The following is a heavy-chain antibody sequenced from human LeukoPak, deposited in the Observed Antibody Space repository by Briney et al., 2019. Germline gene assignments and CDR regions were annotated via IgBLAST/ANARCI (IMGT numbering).Heavy chain of an antibody. CDR2: INPSGGST. CDR3: ARDGSYEVIYYYYYGMDV. CDR1: GYTFTSYY. V-gene: IGHV1-46*01. J-gene: IGHJ6*02. D-gene: IGHD5-18*01. Sequence: ASVKVSCKASGYTFTSYYMHWVRQAPGQGLEWMGIINPSGGSTSYAQKFQGRVTMTRDTSTSTVYMELSSLRSEDTAVYYCARDGSYEVIYYYYYGMDVWGQGTTVTVSS.